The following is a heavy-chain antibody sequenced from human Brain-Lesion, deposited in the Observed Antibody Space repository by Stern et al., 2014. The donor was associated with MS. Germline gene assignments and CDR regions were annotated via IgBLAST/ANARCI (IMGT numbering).Heavy chain of an antibody. CDR3: ARDITGSSAYFAY. V-gene: IGHV3-9*01. J-gene: IGHJ4*02. Sequence: QLVESGGDLVQPGRSLRLSCAAFGFTFDDYAMHWVRQAPGKGLAWVAGISWKSGTIGYAGSVMGRFHPSRDNAYSSLYLQMNSLRPEDTALYYCARDITGSSAYFAYWGQGTLVTVSS. CDR2: ISWKSGTI. D-gene: IGHD1-14*01. CDR1: GFTFDDYA.